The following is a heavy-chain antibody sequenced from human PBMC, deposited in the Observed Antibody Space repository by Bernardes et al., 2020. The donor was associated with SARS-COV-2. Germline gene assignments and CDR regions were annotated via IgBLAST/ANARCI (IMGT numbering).Heavy chain of an antibody. CDR3: ARISLFVGGNTEGEY. V-gene: IGHV3-48*04. CDR1: GFTDRSIY. J-gene: IGHJ4*02. CDR2: ISNSCSTI. D-gene: IGHD1-26*01. Sequence: GGSLRLSCAASGFTDRSIYMNWVRQAPGKGLEWVSYISNSCSTIYYADSVKGRFTISRDNAKNSLYLQMNRLRAEDTAVYYCARISLFVGGNTEGEYWGQGTLVTVYS.